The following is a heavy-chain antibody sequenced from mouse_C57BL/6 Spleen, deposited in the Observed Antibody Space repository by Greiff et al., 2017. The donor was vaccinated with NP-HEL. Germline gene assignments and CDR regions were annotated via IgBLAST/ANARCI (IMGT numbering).Heavy chain of an antibody. CDR2: ISYDGSN. CDR3: AREGKQGAMDY. Sequence: EVKLLESGPGLVKPSQSLSLTCSVTGYSITSGYYWNWIRQFPGNKLEWMGYISYDGSNNYNPSLKNRISITRDTSKNQFFLKLNSVTTEDTATYYCAREGKQGAMDYWGQGTSVTVSS. V-gene: IGHV3-6*01. D-gene: IGHD2-1*01. CDR1: GYSITSGYY. J-gene: IGHJ4*01.